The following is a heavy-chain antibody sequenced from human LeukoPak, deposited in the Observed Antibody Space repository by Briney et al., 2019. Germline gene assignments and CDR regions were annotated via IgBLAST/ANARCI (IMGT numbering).Heavy chain of an antibody. V-gene: IGHV3-48*04. J-gene: IGHJ4*02. CDR1: GFTFSIHG. CDR2: ISSSSSTI. CDR3: ARGPYSSSWYFDY. D-gene: IGHD6-13*01. Sequence: GGSLRLSCAASGFTFSIHGMHWVRRAPGKGLEWVSYISSSSSTIYYADSVKGRFTTSRDNAKNSLYLQMNSLRAEDTAVYYCARGPYSSSWYFDYWGQGTLVTVSS.